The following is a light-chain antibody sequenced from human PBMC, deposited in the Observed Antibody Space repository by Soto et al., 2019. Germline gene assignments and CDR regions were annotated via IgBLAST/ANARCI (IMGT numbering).Light chain of an antibody. CDR1: QSVSSPY. CDR2: GTS. V-gene: IGKV3-20*01. Sequence: EVVLTQSPGTLSLSPGERATLSCRASQSVSSPYLAWYQQRPGQAPRLLIYGTSTKATGIPDWFSGSGFATDFTLTINRLEPEDFAVYYCQQYDYSPRTFGQETKVEFK. J-gene: IGKJ1*01. CDR3: QQYDYSPRT.